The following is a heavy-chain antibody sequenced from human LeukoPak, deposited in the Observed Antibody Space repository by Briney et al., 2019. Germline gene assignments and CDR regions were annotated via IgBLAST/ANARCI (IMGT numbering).Heavy chain of an antibody. CDR3: ARWSAVEYGANGFDY. Sequence: SETLSLTCTVSGGSISSSSYYWGWIRQPPGKGLEWIGSIYYSGSTYYNPSLKSRVTISVDTSKNQFSLKLSSVTAADTAVYYCARWSAVEYGANGFDYWGQGTLVTVSS. CDR1: GGSISSSSYY. D-gene: IGHD4-23*01. J-gene: IGHJ4*02. CDR2: IYYSGST. V-gene: IGHV4-39*07.